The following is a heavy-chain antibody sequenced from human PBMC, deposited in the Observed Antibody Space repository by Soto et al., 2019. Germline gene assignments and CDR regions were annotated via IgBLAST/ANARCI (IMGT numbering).Heavy chain of an antibody. CDR1: GFTFSGYA. CDR3: AKGHYCSSTSCYQEDYYYYYGMDV. Sequence: PGGSLRLSCAASGFTFSGYAMSWVRQAPGKGLEWVSAISGSGGSTYYADSVKGRFTISRDNSKNTLYLQMNSLRAEDTAVYYCAKGHYCSSTSCYQEDYYYYYGMDVWGQGTTVTVSS. CDR2: ISGSGGST. V-gene: IGHV3-23*01. J-gene: IGHJ6*02. D-gene: IGHD2-2*01.